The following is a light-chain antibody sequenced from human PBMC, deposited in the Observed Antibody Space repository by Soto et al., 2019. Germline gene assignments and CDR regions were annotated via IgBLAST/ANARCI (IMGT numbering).Light chain of an antibody. J-gene: IGKJ5*01. CDR3: QQYNTYPHT. V-gene: IGKV1-5*01. Sequence: GERVTITCRASQSISSRLAWYQLKPGKAPKLLISDASSLERGVPSTFSGSGSGTEFTLTISTLQPDDFATYYCQQYNTYPHTFGQGTRLEIK. CDR2: DAS. CDR1: QSISSR.